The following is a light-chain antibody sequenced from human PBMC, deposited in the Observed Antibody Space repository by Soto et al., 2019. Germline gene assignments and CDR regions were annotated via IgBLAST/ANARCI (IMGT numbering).Light chain of an antibody. CDR1: QSISNW. V-gene: IGKV1D-12*01. Sequence: DLQMTQSPSSVSASVGDRVTITCRASQSISNWLAWYQQKPGQAPKLLIYAATSLQGGVPSRFSGSVSGTDFTLTINSLQPEDFATYFCQEANTFPLWTFGQGTKVEFK. CDR3: QEANTFPLWT. CDR2: AAT. J-gene: IGKJ1*01.